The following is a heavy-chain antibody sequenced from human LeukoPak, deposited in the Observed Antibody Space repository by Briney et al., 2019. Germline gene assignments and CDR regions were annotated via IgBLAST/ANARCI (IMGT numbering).Heavy chain of an antibody. V-gene: IGHV6-1*01. Sequence: SQTLSLTCALSGDSVSSNSVAWNWIRQSPSRGVEWLGSTYYRSKWYNDYALSVKSRITINPDTSKNQLSLQLNSVTPEDTAVYHCARDRGSLRYYFDYWGQGTLVTVSS. CDR2: TYYRSKWYN. D-gene: IGHD1-26*01. CDR1: GDSVSSNSVA. J-gene: IGHJ4*02. CDR3: ARDRGSLRYYFDY.